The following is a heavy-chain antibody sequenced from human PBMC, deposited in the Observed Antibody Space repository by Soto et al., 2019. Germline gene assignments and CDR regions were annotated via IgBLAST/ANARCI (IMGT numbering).Heavy chain of an antibody. CDR2: IIPRSGTS. J-gene: IGHJ5*02. CDR1: GDTFSTYT. V-gene: IGHV1-69*13. D-gene: IGHD3-3*01. Sequence: SVKVSCKASGDTFSTYTITWVRQAPGQGLEWMGGIIPRSGTSNYAQKFQGRVTITADESTSTAYMELSSLRSEDTAVYYCTRDNGITIFGVASVWFDPWGQGTLVTVSS. CDR3: TRDNGITIFGVASVWFDP.